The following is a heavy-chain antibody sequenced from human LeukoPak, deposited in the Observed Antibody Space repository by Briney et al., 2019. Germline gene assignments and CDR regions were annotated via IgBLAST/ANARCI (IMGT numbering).Heavy chain of an antibody. CDR1: GGSISSYY. Sequence: PSETLSLTCTVSGGSISSYYWSWIRQPPGKGLEWIGYIYYSGSTNYNPSLKSRVTISVDTSKNQFSLKLSSVTAADTAVYYCARERWELLPGWFDPWGQGALVTVSS. V-gene: IGHV4-59*12. D-gene: IGHD1-26*01. CDR3: ARERWELLPGWFDP. J-gene: IGHJ5*02. CDR2: IYYSGST.